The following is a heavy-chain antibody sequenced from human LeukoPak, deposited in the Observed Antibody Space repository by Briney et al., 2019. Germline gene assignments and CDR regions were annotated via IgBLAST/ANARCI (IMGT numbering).Heavy chain of an antibody. J-gene: IGHJ3*02. V-gene: IGHV3-48*01. D-gene: IGHD6-19*01. CDR3: AKVGGSGWYLYAFDI. CDR2: ISSSSSTI. CDR1: GFTFSSYS. Sequence: GGSLRLSCAASGFTFSSYSMNWVRQAPGKGLEWVSYISSSSSTIYYADSVKGRFTISRDNSKNTLYMQMNSLRAEDTAVYNCAKVGGSGWYLYAFDIWGQGTMVTVSS.